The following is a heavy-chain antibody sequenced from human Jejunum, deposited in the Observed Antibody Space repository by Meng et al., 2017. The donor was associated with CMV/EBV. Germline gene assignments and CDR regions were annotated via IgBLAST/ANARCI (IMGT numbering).Heavy chain of an antibody. Sequence: GFRFGDYGIHWVRQAPGKGLEWVAIISSDGTKKDYADSVKGRFTISRDNSKNMIYVQMISLRPEDTAVYYCARDLESEQRDYGLDVWGQGTTVTVSS. CDR2: ISSDGTKK. D-gene: IGHD3-3*01. J-gene: IGHJ6*02. CDR3: ARDLESEQRDYGLDV. CDR1: GFRFGDYG. V-gene: IGHV3-30*19.